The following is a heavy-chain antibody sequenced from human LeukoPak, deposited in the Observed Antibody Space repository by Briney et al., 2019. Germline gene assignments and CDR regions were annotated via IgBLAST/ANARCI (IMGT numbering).Heavy chain of an antibody. J-gene: IGHJ4*02. V-gene: IGHV3-33*05. CDR3: ARASPSPGY. CDR2: MSNSGENT. CDR1: GFTFSSYS. Sequence: PGGSLRLSCAASGFTFSSYSMQWVRQTPGKGLEWVGIMSNSGENTFYGEAVKGRFTISRDNSKNTLYLQMNSLRAEDTAVYYCARASPSPGYWGQGTLVTVSS.